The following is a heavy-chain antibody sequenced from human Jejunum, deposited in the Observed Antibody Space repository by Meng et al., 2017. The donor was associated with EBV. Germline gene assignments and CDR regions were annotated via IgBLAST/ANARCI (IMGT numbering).Heavy chain of an antibody. Sequence: QVQLVQSGAEVKKPGASVKIFCKASGYLFSDYSIHWVRQAPGQRLEWMGWITAGNGNTKYSRRFQDRITFTRDTSATTVYMELSSLRSADTAVYYCARESYDFWSGIDSWGQGTLVTVSS. D-gene: IGHD3-3*01. V-gene: IGHV1-3*01. CDR1: GYLFSDYS. J-gene: IGHJ4*02. CDR2: ITAGNGNT. CDR3: ARESYDFWSGIDS.